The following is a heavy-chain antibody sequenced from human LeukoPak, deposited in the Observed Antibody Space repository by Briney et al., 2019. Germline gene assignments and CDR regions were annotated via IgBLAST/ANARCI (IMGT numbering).Heavy chain of an antibody. V-gene: IGHV3-23*01. D-gene: IGHD6-19*01. CDR1: GFTFNIYA. J-gene: IGHJ4*02. CDR3: AKTTAGNSSGRNPGWPVDY. Sequence: GGSLRLSCAASGFTFNIYAMTWVRQAPGKGLEWVSHISGSGGITYYADSVKGRFTIFRDNSKNTLYLQMSSLRAEDTAVYYCAKTTAGNSSGRNPGWPVDYWGQGTLVTVSS. CDR2: ISGSGGIT.